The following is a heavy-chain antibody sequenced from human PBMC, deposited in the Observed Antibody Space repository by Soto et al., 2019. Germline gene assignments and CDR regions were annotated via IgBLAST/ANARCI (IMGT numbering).Heavy chain of an antibody. Sequence: PSETLSLTCTVSGGSLTTYYWSWIRQPAGNGLEWIGRISTSGNVVSKASLRSRLTMSVDTSKNQFSLRLTSVTAADTAVYYCARDNNDFWSLYPLAFDYWGQGALVTVSS. CDR2: ISTSGNV. J-gene: IGHJ4*02. CDR3: ARDNNDFWSLYPLAFDY. V-gene: IGHV4-4*07. D-gene: IGHD3-3*01. CDR1: GGSLTTYY.